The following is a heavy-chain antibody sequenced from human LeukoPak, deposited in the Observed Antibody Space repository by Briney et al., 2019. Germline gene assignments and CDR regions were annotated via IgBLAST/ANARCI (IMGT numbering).Heavy chain of an antibody. D-gene: IGHD3-10*01. CDR3: ARGYGSGSYDY. CDR1: GGSISSYY. V-gene: IGHV4-59*01. J-gene: IGHJ4*02. Sequence: SETLSLTCTVSGGSISSYYWSWIRQPPGKGLEWIGYIYYSGSTNYNPSLKSRVTISVDTSKNQFSLKLSSVAAADTAVYYCARGYGSGSYDYWGQGTLVAVSS. CDR2: IYYSGST.